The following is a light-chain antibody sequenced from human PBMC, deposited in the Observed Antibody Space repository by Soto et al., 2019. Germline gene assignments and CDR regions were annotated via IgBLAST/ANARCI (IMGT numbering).Light chain of an antibody. J-gene: IGLJ3*02. CDR2: EGN. CDR3: CSYAGSSTFMM. Sequence: QSALTQPASVSGSPGQSITISCTGTSSDVGSYNLVSWYQQHPGKAPKLMIYEGNKRPSGVSNRFSGSNSGNTASLTISGLQAADEADYYCCSYAGSSTFMMFGGGTKLTVL. V-gene: IGLV2-23*03. CDR1: SSDVGSYNL.